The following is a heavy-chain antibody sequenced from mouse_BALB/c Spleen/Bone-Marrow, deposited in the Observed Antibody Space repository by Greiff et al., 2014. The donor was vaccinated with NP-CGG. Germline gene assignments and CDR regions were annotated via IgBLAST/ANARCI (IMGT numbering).Heavy chain of an antibody. CDR3: ARGGWLRDALDY. D-gene: IGHD2-2*01. CDR1: GYTFTSYY. Sequence: QVQLQQPGPELVKPGASVRISCKASGYTFTSYYIHWVKQRPGQGLEWIGWIYPGNVNTKYNEKFKGKATLTADKSSSTAYMQLSSLTSEDSAVYFCARGGWLRDALDYWGQETSVTVSS. V-gene: IGHV1S56*01. J-gene: IGHJ4*01. CDR2: IYPGNVNT.